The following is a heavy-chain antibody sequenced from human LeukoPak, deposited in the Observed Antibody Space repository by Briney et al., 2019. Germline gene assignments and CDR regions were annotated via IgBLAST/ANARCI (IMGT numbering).Heavy chain of an antibody. V-gene: IGHV3-21*01. D-gene: IGHD2-15*01. CDR3: ARLTLGYCSGGSCYPGWFDP. Sequence: GGSLRLSCAASGFTFSSYNMNWVRQAPGKGLEWVSSISSSSSYIYYADSVRGRFTISRDNAKNSLYLQMSSLRAEDTAVYYCARLTLGYCSGGSCYPGWFDPWGQGTLVTVSS. CDR2: ISSSSSYI. J-gene: IGHJ5*02. CDR1: GFTFSSYN.